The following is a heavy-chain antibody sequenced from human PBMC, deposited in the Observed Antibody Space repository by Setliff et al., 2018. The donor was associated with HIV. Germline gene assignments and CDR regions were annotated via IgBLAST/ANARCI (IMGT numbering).Heavy chain of an antibody. J-gene: IGHJ4*02. Sequence: ASVKVSCKASGYTFSTYAMHWVRQAPGQRLEWMGWISAYSGNTNYAQKLQGRVTMTTDTSTSTAYMELRSLRSDDTAVYYCARGDSSGYYFNSYYFDYWGQGTLVTVSS. D-gene: IGHD3-22*01. CDR2: ISAYSGNT. V-gene: IGHV1-18*01. CDR1: GYTFSTYA. CDR3: ARGDSSGYYFNSYYFDY.